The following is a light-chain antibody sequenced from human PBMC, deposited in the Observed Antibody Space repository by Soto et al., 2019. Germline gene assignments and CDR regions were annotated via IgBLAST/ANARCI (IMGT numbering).Light chain of an antibody. Sequence: QSVLIQPASVSGSPGQSIAISCIGTSSDVGGYNHVSWYQQHPGKAPKLMIYDVGNRPSGVSDRFSGSKSGNTASLTISGLQAEDEADYYCSSYTSINTYVFGAGTKLTVL. V-gene: IGLV2-14*01. CDR2: DVG. J-gene: IGLJ1*01. CDR1: SSDVGGYNH. CDR3: SSYTSINTYV.